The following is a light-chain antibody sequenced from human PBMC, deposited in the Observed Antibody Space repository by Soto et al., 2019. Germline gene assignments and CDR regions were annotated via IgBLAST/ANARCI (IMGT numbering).Light chain of an antibody. CDR3: CSYAGSVV. J-gene: IGLJ2*01. V-gene: IGLV2-23*01. CDR1: SSDVGSYNL. Sequence: QSALTQPASVSGSPGQSITISCTGTSSDVGSYNLVSWYQQHPGKAPKLMIYEGSKRTSGVSNRFSGSKSGNTASLTISGLQAEDAADYYCCSYAGSVVFGGGTKVTVL. CDR2: EGS.